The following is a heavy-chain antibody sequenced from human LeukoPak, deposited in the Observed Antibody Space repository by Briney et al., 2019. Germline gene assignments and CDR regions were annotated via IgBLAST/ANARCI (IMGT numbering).Heavy chain of an antibody. CDR2: IGGGDVEI. CDR1: GFTFTNNA. CDR3: ARVKGDGVIFDY. Sequence: GGSLRLSCALSGFTFTNNAMTWVRQAPGKGLEWVSTIGGGDVEIHYADSVKGRFTISRENSKNTLYLQMNSLRDEDTAVYYCARVKGDGVIFDYWGQGTQVTVSS. D-gene: IGHD3-10*01. V-gene: IGHV3-23*01. J-gene: IGHJ4*02.